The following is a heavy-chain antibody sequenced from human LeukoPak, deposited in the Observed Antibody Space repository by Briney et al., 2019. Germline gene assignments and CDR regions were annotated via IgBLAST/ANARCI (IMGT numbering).Heavy chain of an antibody. CDR1: GFTFENYA. D-gene: IGHD3-10*01. CDR3: AKGRTYYYGSGRRDY. V-gene: IGHV3-9*01. CDR2: ISWNSGSV. Sequence: PGGSLRLSCVASGFTFENYAMHWVRQAPGKGLEWVAGISWNSGSVGYADSVKGRFTISRDNAKKSLFLQMNSLRAEDTAVYYCAKGRTYYYGSGRRDYWGQEPWSPSPQ. J-gene: IGHJ4*01.